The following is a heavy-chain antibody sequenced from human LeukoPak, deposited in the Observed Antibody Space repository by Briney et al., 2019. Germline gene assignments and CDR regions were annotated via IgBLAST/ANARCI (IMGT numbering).Heavy chain of an antibody. CDR3: ARGLFAGSTSCYDY. V-gene: IGHV1-69*05. CDR2: IIPIFGTA. J-gene: IGHJ4*02. D-gene: IGHD2-2*01. CDR1: GGTFSSYA. Sequence: SEKVSCKASGGTFSSYAISWVRQAPGQGLEWMGRIIPIFGTANYAQKFQGRVTITTDESTSTAYMELSSLRSEDTAVYYCARGLFAGSTSCYDYWGQGTLVTVSS.